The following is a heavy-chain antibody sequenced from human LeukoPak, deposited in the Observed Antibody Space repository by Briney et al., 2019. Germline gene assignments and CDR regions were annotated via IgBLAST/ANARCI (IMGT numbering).Heavy chain of an antibody. CDR3: VKGAWCDY. CDR1: GFPFSKFD. J-gene: IGHJ4*02. V-gene: IGHV3-23*01. CDR2: LSATSGTT. Sequence: GGSLRLSCAASGFPFSKFDMSWVRQAPGKGLEWVSVLSATSGTTNYADSVKGRFTISRDNSKNTLYLQLNSLRAEDTAIYYCVKGAWCDYWGQGTQVTVSS. D-gene: IGHD2-15*01.